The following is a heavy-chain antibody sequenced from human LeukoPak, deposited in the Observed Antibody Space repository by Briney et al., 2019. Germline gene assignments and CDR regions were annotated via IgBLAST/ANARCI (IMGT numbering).Heavy chain of an antibody. CDR3: AKGDVGGSIYSYMAV. Sequence: GGSLRLSCATSGFTFSTCVMSWVRQAPGKGLEWVSSMSGSGGSTYHTDSLKGRFTISRDSSKNTLYLQMNTLRAEDTAVYYCAKGDVGGSIYSYMAVWGKGTTVTVSS. CDR1: GFTFSTCV. V-gene: IGHV3-23*01. D-gene: IGHD1-26*01. J-gene: IGHJ6*03. CDR2: MSGSGGST.